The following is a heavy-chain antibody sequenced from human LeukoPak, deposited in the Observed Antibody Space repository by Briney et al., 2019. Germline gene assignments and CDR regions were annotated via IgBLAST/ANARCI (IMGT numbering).Heavy chain of an antibody. CDR2: ISSTSSTK. Sequence: PGGSLRLSCAASGFTFSSYTMNWVRQAPGKGLEWGSSISSTSSTKFYADSVKGRFTISRDNGKNSLYLQLNSLRAEDTAVYYCARRPYCGGDCYSLDGFDMWGQGTMVTVSS. V-gene: IGHV3-48*01. CDR1: GFTFSSYT. D-gene: IGHD2-21*02. CDR3: ARRPYCGGDCYSLDGFDM. J-gene: IGHJ3*02.